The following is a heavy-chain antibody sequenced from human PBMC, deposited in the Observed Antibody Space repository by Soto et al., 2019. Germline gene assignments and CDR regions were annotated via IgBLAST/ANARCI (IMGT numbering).Heavy chain of an antibody. J-gene: IGHJ6*02. CDR3: ARRIPFGYGMDV. V-gene: IGHV3-64*01. Sequence: GGSLRLSCAASGFTFSSYAMHWVRQAPGKGLEYVSGITSNGGNTDYASSVKGRFTISRDDSKNTLYLQMGSLRAEDMAVYYCARRIPFGYGMDVWGQGTTVTVSS. D-gene: IGHD2-21*01. CDR2: ITSNGGNT. CDR1: GFTFSSYA.